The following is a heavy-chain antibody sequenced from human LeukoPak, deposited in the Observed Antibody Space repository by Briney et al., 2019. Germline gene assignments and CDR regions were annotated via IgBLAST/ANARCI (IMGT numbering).Heavy chain of an antibody. CDR1: GFTVSNYY. D-gene: IGHD2-15*01. Sequence: GGSLRLSCAASGFTVSNYYMSWVRQAPGKGLEWVSVIFSVGTTHYADSVKGRFTISRDISKNTLYLQMNSLRDEGAAVYYRARALTVSGGSCYDYWGQGTLVTVSS. CDR3: ARALTVSGGSCYDY. J-gene: IGHJ4*02. CDR2: IFSVGTT. V-gene: IGHV3-53*01.